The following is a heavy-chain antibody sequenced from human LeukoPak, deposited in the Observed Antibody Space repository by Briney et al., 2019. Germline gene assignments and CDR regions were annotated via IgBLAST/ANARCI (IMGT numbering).Heavy chain of an antibody. CDR3: AREATGTTWFDP. V-gene: IGHV3-7*01. D-gene: IGHD1-1*01. J-gene: IGHJ5*02. Sequence: GGSLRLSCGASGFLFSNYWMSWLRQTPGKGLEWVANIRQDGNEKRYVDSVKGRFTISRDNAKNSLYLQMNSLRAEDTAVYYCAREATGTTWFDPWGQGTLVTVSS. CDR1: GFLFSNYW. CDR2: IRQDGNEK.